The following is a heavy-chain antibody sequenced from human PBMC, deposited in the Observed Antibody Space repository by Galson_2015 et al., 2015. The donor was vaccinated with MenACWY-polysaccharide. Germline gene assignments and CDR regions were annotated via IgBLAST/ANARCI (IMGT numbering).Heavy chain of an antibody. CDR2: IYTSGST. V-gene: IGHV4-4*07. D-gene: IGHD2-8*01. Sequence: ATLSLTCTVSGGSISHHYWSWIRQPAGKGLGWIGRIYTSGSTSYNPSLKSRVTMSVDTSKNQVSLTLSSVTAADTAVYYCARVPNFYYAMDVWGQGATVTVSS. J-gene: IGHJ6*02. CDR3: ARVPNFYYAMDV. CDR1: GGSISHHY.